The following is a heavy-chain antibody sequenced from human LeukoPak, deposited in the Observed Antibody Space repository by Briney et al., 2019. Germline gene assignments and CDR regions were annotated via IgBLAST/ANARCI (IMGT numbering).Heavy chain of an antibody. J-gene: IGHJ4*02. Sequence: GGSLRLSCAASGFTLSSYSMNWVRQAPGKGLEWVSYINSSSSIIYYVDSVKGRFTISRDNAKNSLYLQMSSLRAEDTAVYFCARGGVITMVLGVLVYWGQGTLVTVSS. CDR2: INSSSSII. V-gene: IGHV3-48*04. D-gene: IGHD3-10*01. CDR1: GFTLSSYS. CDR3: ARGGVITMVLGVLVY.